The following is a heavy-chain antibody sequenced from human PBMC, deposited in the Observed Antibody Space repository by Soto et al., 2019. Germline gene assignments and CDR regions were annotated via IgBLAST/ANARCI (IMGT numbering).Heavy chain of an antibody. Sequence: SETLSLTCTVSGGSVSSGSYYWSWIRQPPGKGLEWIGYIYYSGSTNYNPSLKSRVTISADTSKNQFSLKLSSVTAADTAVYYCARDGYYDFWSGYFPFDYWGQGTLVTVSS. CDR3: ARDGYYDFWSGYFPFDY. V-gene: IGHV4-61*01. CDR1: GGSVSSGSYY. CDR2: IYYSGST. J-gene: IGHJ4*02. D-gene: IGHD3-3*01.